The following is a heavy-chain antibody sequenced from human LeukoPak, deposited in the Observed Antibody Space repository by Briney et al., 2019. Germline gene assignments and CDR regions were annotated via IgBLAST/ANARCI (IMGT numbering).Heavy chain of an antibody. CDR3: AREWDSSGYYGY. CDR1: GYTFTSYG. CDR2: ISAYNGNT. J-gene: IGHJ4*02. V-gene: IGHV1-18*01. Sequence: EASVKISCKASGYTFTSYGISWVRQAPGQGLEWTGWISAYNGNTNYAQKLQGRVTMTTDASTSTAYMELRSLRSDDTAVYYCAREWDSSGYYGYWGQGTLVTVSS. D-gene: IGHD3-22*01.